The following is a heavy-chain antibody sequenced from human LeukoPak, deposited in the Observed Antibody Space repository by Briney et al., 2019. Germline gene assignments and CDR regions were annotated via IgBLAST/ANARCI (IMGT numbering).Heavy chain of an antibody. J-gene: IGHJ4*02. V-gene: IGHV4-4*02. Sequence: SGTLSLTCAISGGSISSSNWWTWVRQPPGKGLEWVGEIYLRGNTNYNPSLESRVTISVDESKTQLSLRLESVTAADTAVYYCARGIPEKGVLRFLEWLFYFDYWGQGTLVTVSS. CDR1: GGSISSSNW. D-gene: IGHD3-3*01. CDR3: ARGIPEKGVLRFLEWLFYFDY. CDR2: IYLRGNT.